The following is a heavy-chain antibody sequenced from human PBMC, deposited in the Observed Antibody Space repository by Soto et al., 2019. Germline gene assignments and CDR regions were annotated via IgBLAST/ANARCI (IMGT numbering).Heavy chain of an antibody. CDR2: INGDGSST. D-gene: IGHD3-10*01. CDR3: ARDRIQGPVWFGELFSNWFDH. J-gene: IGHJ5*02. Sequence: XGSLKLSCAASGFTFSSYWMHWVRQAPGKGLVWVSRINGDGSSTSYADSVKGRFTISRDNAKNTLYLQMNSLRAEDTAVYYCARDRIQGPVWFGELFSNWFDHWGQGTLVTVSS. V-gene: IGHV3-74*01. CDR1: GFTFSSYW.